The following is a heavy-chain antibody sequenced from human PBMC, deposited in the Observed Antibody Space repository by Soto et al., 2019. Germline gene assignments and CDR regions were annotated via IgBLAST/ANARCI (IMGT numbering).Heavy chain of an antibody. CDR1: GGSISSGGYY. CDR3: AKGVKWDAFDI. Sequence: SETLSLTCTVSGGSISSGGYYWSWIRQHPGKGLEWIGYIYYSGSTYYNPSLKSRVTISVDTSKNQFSLKLSSVTAADTAVYYCAKGVKWDAFDIWGQGTMVTVSS. V-gene: IGHV4-31*03. D-gene: IGHD1-26*01. CDR2: IYYSGST. J-gene: IGHJ3*02.